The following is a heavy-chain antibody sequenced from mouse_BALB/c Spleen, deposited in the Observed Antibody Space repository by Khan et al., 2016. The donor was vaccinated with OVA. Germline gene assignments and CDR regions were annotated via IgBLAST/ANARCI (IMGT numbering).Heavy chain of an antibody. Sequence: VQLKQSGPEVVKPGASVKMSCKASGYTFTSYVMHWVKQKPGQGLEWIGYIYPFNDVTKFNEKFNGKATLTSDKSSSTAYMELSSLPSEDSAVLYWAPVGTYDVSVVYGGQGTLVTVAA. CDR2: IYPFNDVT. D-gene: IGHD2-12*01. CDR1: GYTFTSYV. V-gene: IGHV1S136*01. CDR3: APVGTYDVSVVY. J-gene: IGHJ3*01.